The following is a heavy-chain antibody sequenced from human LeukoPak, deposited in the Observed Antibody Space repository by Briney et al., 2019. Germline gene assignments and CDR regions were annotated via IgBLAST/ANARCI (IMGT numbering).Heavy chain of an antibody. D-gene: IGHD2-2*01. CDR1: GFTFSSYS. CDR3: AREVVVPAAMISCQEDYYYYMDV. J-gene: IGHJ6*03. CDR2: ISSSSSYI. Sequence: GGSLRLSCAASGFTFSSYSMNWVRQAPGKGLEWVSSISSSSSYIYYADSVKGRFTISRDNAKNSLYLQMNSLRAEDTAVYYCAREVVVPAAMISCQEDYYYYMDVWGKGTTVTVSS. V-gene: IGHV3-21*01.